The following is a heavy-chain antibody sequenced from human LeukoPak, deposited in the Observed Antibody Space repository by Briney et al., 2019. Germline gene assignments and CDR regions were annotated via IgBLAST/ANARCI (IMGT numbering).Heavy chain of an antibody. J-gene: IGHJ4*02. CDR1: GFTVSSNY. Sequence: GGSLRLSCAASGFTVSSNYMNWVRQAPGKGLEWVSVIYSGGSTYYADSVKGRFTISRDNSKNTLYLQMNSLRAEDTAVYYCARSRLPYSSGWYYFDYWGQGTLVTVSS. V-gene: IGHV3-53*01. D-gene: IGHD6-19*01. CDR3: ARSRLPYSSGWYYFDY. CDR2: IYSGGST.